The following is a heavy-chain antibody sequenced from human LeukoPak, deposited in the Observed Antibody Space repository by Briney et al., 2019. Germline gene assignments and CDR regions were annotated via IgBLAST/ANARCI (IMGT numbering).Heavy chain of an antibody. J-gene: IGHJ4*02. CDR1: GFTFNIYA. Sequence: PGGSLRLSCAASGFTFNIYAMSWVRQAPGKGLEWVSAISDSGGSIYYADSVKGRFTISRDNAKNSLYLQMNSLRAEDTAVYYCARFTMVRGVYYFDYWGQGTLVTVSS. CDR3: ARFTMVRGVYYFDY. D-gene: IGHD3-10*01. CDR2: ISDSGGSI. V-gene: IGHV3-23*01.